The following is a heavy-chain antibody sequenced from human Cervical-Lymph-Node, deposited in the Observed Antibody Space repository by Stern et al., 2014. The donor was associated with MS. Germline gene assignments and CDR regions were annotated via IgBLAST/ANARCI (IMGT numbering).Heavy chain of an antibody. J-gene: IGHJ4*02. CDR1: GGTFSNYV. Sequence: VHLVESGAEVKKPGSSVKVSCKASGGTFSNYVISWVRQAPGQGLEWMGGIIPILGTANYAQKFQGRATITADEATSTAYMELSSLRSDDTAVFYCATANYGAAHFDYWGQGTLVTVSS. V-gene: IGHV1-69*01. D-gene: IGHD4-17*01. CDR3: ATANYGAAHFDY. CDR2: IIPILGTA.